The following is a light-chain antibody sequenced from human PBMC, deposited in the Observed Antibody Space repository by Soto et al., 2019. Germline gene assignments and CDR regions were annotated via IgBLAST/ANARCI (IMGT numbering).Light chain of an antibody. Sequence: DIQMTQSPSTLSASVGDRVTITCRASQSISSWLAWYQQKPGKAPKLLIYKASSLESGVPSRFSGSGSGTEFTLTISSLQPDDFATYYCQQYGDSPITVGQGTRREIK. CDR1: QSISSW. J-gene: IGKJ5*01. V-gene: IGKV1-5*03. CDR2: KAS. CDR3: QQYGDSPIT.